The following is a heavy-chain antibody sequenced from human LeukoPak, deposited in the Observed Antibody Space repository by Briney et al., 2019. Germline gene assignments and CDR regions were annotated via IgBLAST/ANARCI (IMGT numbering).Heavy chain of an antibody. Sequence: GGSLRLSCAASGFTFDDYTMHWVRQAPGKGLEWVSLITLDGGSAFYADSVRGRFTISRDNSRNSLFLQMNSLRIKDTALYYCATERQKYFDYWGQGTLVTVSS. J-gene: IGHJ4*02. CDR1: GFTFDDYT. V-gene: IGHV3-43*01. CDR3: ATERQKYFDY. CDR2: ITLDGGSA.